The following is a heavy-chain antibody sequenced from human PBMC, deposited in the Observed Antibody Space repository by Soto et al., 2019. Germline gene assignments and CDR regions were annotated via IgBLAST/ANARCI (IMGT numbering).Heavy chain of an antibody. J-gene: IGHJ4*02. Sequence: QAQLVQSGAEEKKPGASVKVSCKASGYTFTSYAMHWVRQAPGQRLEWMGWINAGNGNTKHSQKLQGRVTITTDTSASTAYMELSSLRSEDTAVYYCARDVAAADYWGQGTLVTVSS. D-gene: IGHD6-13*01. CDR1: GYTFTSYA. V-gene: IGHV1-3*05. CDR2: INAGNGNT. CDR3: ARDVAAADY.